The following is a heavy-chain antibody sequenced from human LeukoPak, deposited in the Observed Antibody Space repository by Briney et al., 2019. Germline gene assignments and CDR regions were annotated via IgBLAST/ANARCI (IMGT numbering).Heavy chain of an antibody. CDR2: MNPNSGNT. J-gene: IGHJ4*02. Sequence: ASVKVSCKASGYTFTSYDINWVRQATGQGLEWMGWMNPNSGNTGYAQKLQGRVAMTTDTSTSTAYMELRSLRSDDTAVYYCARERAVAAFDYWGQGTLVTVSS. CDR3: ARERAVAAFDY. V-gene: IGHV1-8*02. CDR1: GYTFTSYD. D-gene: IGHD6-19*01.